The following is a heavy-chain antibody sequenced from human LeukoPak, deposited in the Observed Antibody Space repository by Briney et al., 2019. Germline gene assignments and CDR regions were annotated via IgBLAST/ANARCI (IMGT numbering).Heavy chain of an antibody. J-gene: IGHJ4*02. V-gene: IGHV1-2*02. CDR3: ARLGIVPAGIDY. Sequence: GASVKVSCKASGYTFSGYYIHWVRQAPGQGLEWMGWINPNSGGTNYARKFQGRVTMTRDTSITTAYMELSRLRYDDTALYYCARLGIVPAGIDYWGQGTLLTVSS. CDR2: INPNSGGT. CDR1: GYTFSGYY. D-gene: IGHD6-13*01.